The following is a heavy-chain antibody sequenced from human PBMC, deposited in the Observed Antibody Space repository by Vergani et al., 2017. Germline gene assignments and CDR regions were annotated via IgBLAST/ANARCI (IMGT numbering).Heavy chain of an antibody. CDR2: IYYSGST. D-gene: IGHD3-10*01. J-gene: IGHJ6*02. V-gene: IGHV4-59*08. CDR3: ARAFYGSGSYYTHYYYYYGMDV. CDR1: GGSISSHY. Sequence: QVQLQESGPGLVKPSETLSLTCTVSGGSISSHYWSWIRQPPGKGLEWIGYIYYSGSTYYNPSLKSRVTISVDTSKNQFSLKLSSVTAADTAVYYCARAFYGSGSYYTHYYYYYGMDVWGQGTTVTVSS.